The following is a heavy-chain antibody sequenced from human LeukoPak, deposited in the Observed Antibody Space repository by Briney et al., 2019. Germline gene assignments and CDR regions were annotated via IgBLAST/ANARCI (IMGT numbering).Heavy chain of an antibody. Sequence: GGSLRLSCAPSEFTFSSYAMHWVRQAPGKGLEYVSAIISNGGSTYYANSVKGRFTISRDNSKNTLYLQMGSLRAEDMAVYYCARDDCSSTSCYGGFDYWGQGTLVTVSS. CDR3: ARDDCSSTSCYGGFDY. CDR2: IISNGGST. CDR1: EFTFSSYA. D-gene: IGHD2-2*01. J-gene: IGHJ4*02. V-gene: IGHV3-64*01.